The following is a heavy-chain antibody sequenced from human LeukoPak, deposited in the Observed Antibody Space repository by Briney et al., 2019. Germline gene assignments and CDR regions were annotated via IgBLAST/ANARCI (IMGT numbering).Heavy chain of an antibody. Sequence: PSQTLSLTCTVSGGSISSGDYYWSWIRQPPGKGLEWLGYIYYSGSTYYNPSLRSRVTVSVDTSKNQFSLRLTSVTAADTAVYYCARDYKFYCTNGVCYTYYFDYWGQGTLVTVSS. J-gene: IGHJ4*02. CDR1: GGSISSGDYY. CDR2: IYYSGST. D-gene: IGHD2-8*01. V-gene: IGHV4-30-4*08. CDR3: ARDYKFYCTNGVCYTYYFDY.